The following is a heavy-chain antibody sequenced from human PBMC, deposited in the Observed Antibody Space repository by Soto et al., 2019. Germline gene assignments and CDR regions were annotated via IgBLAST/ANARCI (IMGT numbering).Heavy chain of an antibody. CDR1: GYTFTNFA. V-gene: IGHV1-3*01. CDR2: INAGNGNT. J-gene: IGHJ4*02. D-gene: IGHD1-26*01. CDR3: GRGPKSGNYFLPFFDY. Sequence: ASVKVSCKASGYTFTNFAMHWVRQAPGQRLEWMGWINAGNGNTKYSQKFQGRVSITRDTSASTAYMELSSLRSEDTAMYYCGRGPKSGNYFLPFFDYWGQGSLVTVSS.